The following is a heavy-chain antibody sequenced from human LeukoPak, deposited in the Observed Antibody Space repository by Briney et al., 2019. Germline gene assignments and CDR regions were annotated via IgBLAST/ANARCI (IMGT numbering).Heavy chain of an antibody. J-gene: IGHJ4*02. V-gene: IGHV3-66*01. D-gene: IGHD5-24*01. CDR2: IYSGGNT. CDR3: ATGRDAYKSGC. Sequence: PGGSLRLSCAVSGFTVSDNHMTWVRQAPGKGLEWVSTIYSGGNTFYADSVKGRFTISRDNSKNTLYFQMNSLRAEDTAVYYCATGRDAYKSGCWGQGTLVTVTS. CDR1: GFTVSDNH.